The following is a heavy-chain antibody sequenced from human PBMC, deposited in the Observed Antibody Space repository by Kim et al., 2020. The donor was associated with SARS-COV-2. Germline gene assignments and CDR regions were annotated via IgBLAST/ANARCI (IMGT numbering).Heavy chain of an antibody. J-gene: IGHJ4*02. V-gene: IGHV3-48*02. CDR3: ARAPGEVYYDSSGYSPTFDY. CDR1: GFTFSSYS. CDR2: ISSSSSTI. D-gene: IGHD3-22*01. Sequence: GGSLRLSCAASGFTFSSYSMNWVRQAPGKGLEWVSYISSSSSTIYYADSVKGRFTISRDNAKNSLYLQMNSRRDEDTAMYYCARAPGEVYYDSSGYSPTFDYWGQGTLVTVSS.